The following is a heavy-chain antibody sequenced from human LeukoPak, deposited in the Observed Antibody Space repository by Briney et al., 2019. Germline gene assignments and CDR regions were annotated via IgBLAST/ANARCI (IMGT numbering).Heavy chain of an antibody. CDR1: GFTFNEYA. D-gene: IGHD3-22*01. CDR3: AKRGYYDSSGFSPLTY. J-gene: IGHJ4*02. CDR2: IRERGDRT. Sequence: PGGSLRLSCAASGFTFNEYAMNWVRQAPGKGLEWVSGIRERGDRTSSAASVKGRFTISRDNSRSILYLQMNSLRADDTAVYYCAKRGYYDSSGFSPLTYWGQGTLVTVSS. V-gene: IGHV3-23*01.